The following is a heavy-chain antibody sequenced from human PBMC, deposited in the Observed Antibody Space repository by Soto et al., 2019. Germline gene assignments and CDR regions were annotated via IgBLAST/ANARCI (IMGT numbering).Heavy chain of an antibody. D-gene: IGHD3-22*01. CDR1: GGSISSAGYY. CDR2: IYYSGST. V-gene: IGHV4-31*03. J-gene: IGHJ4*02. Sequence: SETLSLTCTVSGGSISSAGYYWSWIRQHPGRGLEWIANIYYSGSTYYNPSLKSRVTVSVDTSKNQFSLKVNSVTAADTAVYYCARHRSPSSGSYDNYFDSWGQGTLVTVSS. CDR3: ARHRSPSSGSYDNYFDS.